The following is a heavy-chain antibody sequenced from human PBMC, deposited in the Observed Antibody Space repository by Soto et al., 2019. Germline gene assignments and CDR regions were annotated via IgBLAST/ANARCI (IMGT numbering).Heavy chain of an antibody. Sequence: GGSLRLSCAASGFTFSTYSMNWVRQAPGKGLEWVSYISSGSSTIYYADSVKGRFTISRDNAKNSLYLQMDSLRAEDTAVYYATRSAYMDVWGTGTAVTVSS. V-gene: IGHV3-48*01. CDR2: ISSGSSTI. CDR1: GFTFSTYS. D-gene: IGHD2-2*01. J-gene: IGHJ6*03. CDR3: TRSAYMDV.